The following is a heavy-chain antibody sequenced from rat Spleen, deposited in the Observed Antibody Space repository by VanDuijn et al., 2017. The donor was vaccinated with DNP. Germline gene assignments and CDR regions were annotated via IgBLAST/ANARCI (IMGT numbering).Heavy chain of an antibody. CDR2: RSSSGDI. J-gene: IGHJ3*01. CDR1: GYSLTSYG. CDR3: SRDQGITTSLFAY. V-gene: IGHV2S12*01. Sequence: VQVKESGPGLAQPSQTLSLTCTVSGYSLTSYGVSWARQPPGKGLEWIATRSSSGDIDYNAVLKSRLILTRDTSKNQVFLKMNSLQIEDTATYFCSRDQGITTSLFAYWGQGTLVTVSS. D-gene: IGHD1-10*01.